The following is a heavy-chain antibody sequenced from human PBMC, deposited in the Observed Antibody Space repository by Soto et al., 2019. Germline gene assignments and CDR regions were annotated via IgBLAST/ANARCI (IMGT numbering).Heavy chain of an antibody. D-gene: IGHD3-22*01. CDR3: GRGGHRYDCCCYYYGAGY. CDR2: IIPLFGAA. Sequence: QVQLVQSGAEVKKPGSSVKVSCKASGGIFSSYVISWVRQAPGQGLEWMGGIIPLFGAANYVQKFQGRVTNFADESTNTNFKELSSLRFEDKGVYYCGRGGHRYDCCCYYYGAGYWGQGTLVTVSS. J-gene: IGHJ4*02. V-gene: IGHV1-69*01. CDR1: GGIFSSYV.